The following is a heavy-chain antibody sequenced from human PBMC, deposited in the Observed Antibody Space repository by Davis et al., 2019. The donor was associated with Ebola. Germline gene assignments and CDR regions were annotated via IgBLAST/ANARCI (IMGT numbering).Heavy chain of an antibody. Sequence: PGGSLRLSCAASGFTVSSNYMSWVRQAPGKGLEWVSVIYSGGSTYYADSVKGRFTISRHNSKNTLYLQMNSLRAEDTAVYYCARGPDSSSWYEAYFQHWGQGTLVTVSS. V-gene: IGHV3-53*04. CDR2: IYSGGST. CDR1: GFTVSSNY. CDR3: ARGPDSSSWYEAYFQH. D-gene: IGHD6-13*01. J-gene: IGHJ1*01.